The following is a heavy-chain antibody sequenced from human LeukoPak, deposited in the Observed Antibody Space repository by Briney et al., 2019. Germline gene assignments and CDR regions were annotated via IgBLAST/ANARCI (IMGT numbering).Heavy chain of an antibody. CDR1: GFTVSSNY. CDR3: ARDGEGDYYYYGMDV. Sequence: GGSLRLSCAASGFTVSSNYMSWVRQAPGKGLEWVSVIYSGGSTYYADSVKGRFTISRDNSKNTLYLQMNSLRAEDTAVYYCARDGEGDYYYYGMDVWGQGATVTVSS. J-gene: IGHJ6*02. D-gene: IGHD3-10*01. V-gene: IGHV3-53*01. CDR2: IYSGGST.